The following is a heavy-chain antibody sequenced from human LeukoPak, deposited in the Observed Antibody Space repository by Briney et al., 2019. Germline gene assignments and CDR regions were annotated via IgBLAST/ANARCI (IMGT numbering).Heavy chain of an antibody. J-gene: IGHJ5*02. CDR2: ISGDGDNT. Sequence: GGSLRLSCVASGFTLDDSALHWVRQAPGKGLEWISLISGDGDNTYYADSVKGRFTISRDTSTNSLYLQMSSLRAEVTAFYYCAKGVRSGTYYNCFDPWGQGTLVTVSS. CDR1: GFTLDDSA. D-gene: IGHD1-26*01. CDR3: AKGVRSGTYYNCFDP. V-gene: IGHV3-43*02.